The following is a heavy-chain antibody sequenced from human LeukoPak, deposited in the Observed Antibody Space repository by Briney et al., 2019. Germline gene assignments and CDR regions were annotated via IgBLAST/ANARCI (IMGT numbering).Heavy chain of an antibody. D-gene: IGHD2-21*02. J-gene: IGHJ3*02. V-gene: IGHV4-34*01. CDR2: SNHSGST. CDR1: GGSFSGYY. Sequence: SETLSLTCAVYGGSFSGYYWSWIRQPPGKGLEWIGESNHSGSTNYNPSLKSRVTISVDTSKNQFSLKLSSVTAADTAVYYCARHFPKESYCGGDCYSDAFDIWGQGIMVTVSS. CDR3: ARHFPKESYCGGDCYSDAFDI.